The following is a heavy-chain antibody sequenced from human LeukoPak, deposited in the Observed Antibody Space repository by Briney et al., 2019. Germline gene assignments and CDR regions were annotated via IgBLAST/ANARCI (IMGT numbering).Heavy chain of an antibody. J-gene: IGHJ6*03. CDR1: GYTFTCYY. CDR3: AREKRELPPGYFYFYYMDV. CDR2: INPNSGGT. V-gene: IGHV1-2*02. D-gene: IGHD1-26*01. Sequence: ASVKVSCKASGYTFTCYYMHWVRQAPGQGLEWMGWINPNSGGTNYAQKFQGRVTMTRDTSISTAYMELSRLRSDDTAVYFCAREKRELPPGYFYFYYMDVWGKGTTVTVSS.